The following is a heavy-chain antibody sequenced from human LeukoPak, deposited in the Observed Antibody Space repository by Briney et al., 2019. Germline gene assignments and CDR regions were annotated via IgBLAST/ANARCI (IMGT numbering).Heavy chain of an antibody. CDR2: IYYSGST. Sequence: PSETLSLTCAVYGGSFSGYYWSWIRQPPGKGLEWIGYIYYSGSTNYNPSLKSRVTISVDTSKNQFSLKLSSVTAADTAVYYCAGSYCSSTSCQTMQTLYFDYWGQGTLVTVSS. J-gene: IGHJ4*02. CDR1: GGSFSGYY. CDR3: AGSYCSSTSCQTMQTLYFDY. D-gene: IGHD2-2*01. V-gene: IGHV4-59*08.